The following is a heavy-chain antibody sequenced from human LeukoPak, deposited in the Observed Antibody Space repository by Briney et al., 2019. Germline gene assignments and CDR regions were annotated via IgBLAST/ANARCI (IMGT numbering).Heavy chain of an antibody. J-gene: IGHJ4*02. Sequence: GGSLRLSCATSGFNFNDAWMNWVRQTPGKGLEWLGRIKSISYGGTIDYAAPVKGRFTISRDDSKNTLYLQMDSLETEDTAIYYCTRTWPGNTCFNFWGQGTLVTVSS. CDR1: GFNFNDAW. CDR3: TRTWPGNTCFNF. D-gene: IGHD1-7*01. V-gene: IGHV3-15*01. CDR2: IKSISYGGTI.